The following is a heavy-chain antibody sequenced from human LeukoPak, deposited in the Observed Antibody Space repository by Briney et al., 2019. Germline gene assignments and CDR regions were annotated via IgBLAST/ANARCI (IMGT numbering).Heavy chain of an antibody. V-gene: IGHV3-74*01. CDR3: ARLRYYDILTGYYYFDY. J-gene: IGHJ4*02. CDR1: GFTFSSYW. D-gene: IGHD3-9*01. CDR2: FHIDGSST. Sequence: GGSLRLSCAASGFTFSSYWMHWVRQAPGKGLVWVSRFHIDGSSTSYADSVKGRFIISRDNAKNTLYLQMNSLRVEDTAVYYCARLRYYDILTGYYYFDYWGQGTLVTVSS.